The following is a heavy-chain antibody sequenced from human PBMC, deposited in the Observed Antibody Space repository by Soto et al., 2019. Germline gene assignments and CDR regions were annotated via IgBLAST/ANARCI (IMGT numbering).Heavy chain of an antibody. CDR1: GFTFSSYA. CDR2: ISGSGGDT. D-gene: IGHD2-15*01. CDR3: AKDLDCSGGGCWLFQH. V-gene: IGHV3-23*01. J-gene: IGHJ1*01. Sequence: EVQLLESGGGLVQPGGSLRLSCAASGFTFSSYAMSWVRQAPGKGLEWVSAISGSGGDTYYADSVKGRFTITRDNSKNTLDLHMNSLRAGDTAVYYCAKDLDCSGGGCWLFQHWGQGTLATVSS.